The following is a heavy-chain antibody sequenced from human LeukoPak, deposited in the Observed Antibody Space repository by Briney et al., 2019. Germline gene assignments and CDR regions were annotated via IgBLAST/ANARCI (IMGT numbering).Heavy chain of an antibody. CDR2: ISSSSSAI. D-gene: IGHD6-25*01. CDR1: GFTFSTYS. V-gene: IGHV3-48*01. CDR3: ARFAAGGSYYYYMDV. Sequence: GGSLRLSCAASGFTFSTYSLNWVRQAPGKGLEWVSYISSSSSAIYYADSVKGRFTISRDNVQNSVYLQMNSLRADDTAVYYCARFAAGGSYYYYMDVWGKGTTVTVSS. J-gene: IGHJ6*03.